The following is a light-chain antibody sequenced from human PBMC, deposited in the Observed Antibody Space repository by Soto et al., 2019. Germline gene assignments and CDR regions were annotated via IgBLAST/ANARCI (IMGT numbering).Light chain of an antibody. CDR3: LQYDNLPPLT. CDR2: DAS. V-gene: IGKV1-33*01. Sequence: DIQMTQSPYSLSASVGDRVTITCQASQDISNYLNWYQQKPGKPPKLLIYDASNLETGVPSRFSGSASGTDFTFAISSLQPEYIETYYCLQYDNLPPLTFGGGTKVEIK. CDR1: QDISNY. J-gene: IGKJ4*01.